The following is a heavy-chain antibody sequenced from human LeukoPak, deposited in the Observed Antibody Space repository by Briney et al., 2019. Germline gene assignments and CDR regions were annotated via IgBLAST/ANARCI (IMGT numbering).Heavy chain of an antibody. D-gene: IGHD2-2*01. Sequence: GGSLRLSCAASGFTFSSYSMNWVRQAPGKGLEGVSSISSSSSYIYYADSVKGGFTISTDNANNSLYLQINRLRAQDTAVYYCASDQTVCSTSCYYYGMDVWGQGTTVTVSS. CDR1: GFTFSSYS. CDR3: ASDQTVCSTSCYYYGMDV. CDR2: ISSSSSYI. J-gene: IGHJ6*02. V-gene: IGHV3-21*01.